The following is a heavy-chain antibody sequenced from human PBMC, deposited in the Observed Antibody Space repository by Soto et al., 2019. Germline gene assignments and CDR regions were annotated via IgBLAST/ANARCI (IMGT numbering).Heavy chain of an antibody. CDR2: IDPSDSYT. V-gene: IGHV5-10-1*01. D-gene: IGHD3-10*01. CDR1: GYSFTTYW. CDR3: ARAMVRGKNYYGVDV. J-gene: IGHJ6*02. Sequence: GESLKISCKGSGYSFTTYWINWVRQMPGKGLEWMGRIDPSDSYTNYSPSFQGHVTISADKSITTAYLQWSSLKASDTAMYYCARAMVRGKNYYGVDVWGQGTTVTVSS.